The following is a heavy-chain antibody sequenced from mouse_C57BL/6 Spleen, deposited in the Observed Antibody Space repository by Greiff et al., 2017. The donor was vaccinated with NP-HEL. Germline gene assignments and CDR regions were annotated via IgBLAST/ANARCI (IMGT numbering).Heavy chain of an antibody. CDR3: ARSDDGYYFDY. CDR2: INPGSGGT. J-gene: IGHJ2*01. CDR1: GYAFTNYL. D-gene: IGHD2-3*01. V-gene: IGHV1-54*01. Sequence: VQLQQSGAELVRPGTSVKVSCKASGYAFTNYLIEWVKQRPGQGLEWIGVINPGSGGTNYNEKFEGKATLTADKSSSTAYMQLSSLTSEDSAVYFCARSDDGYYFDYWGQGTTLTVSS.